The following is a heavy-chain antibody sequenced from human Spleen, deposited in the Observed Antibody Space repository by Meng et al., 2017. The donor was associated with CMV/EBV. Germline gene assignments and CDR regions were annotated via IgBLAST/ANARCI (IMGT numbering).Heavy chain of an antibody. CDR1: GFSFSSYD. Sequence: GESLKISCAASGFSFSSYDMSWVRQAPGKGLEWVAFIRYNGINKYYGDSVKGRFTISRDNSKNTLYLQMNSLRAEDTAVYYCAKAIPTISGSTAGRAMDVWGQGTTVTVSS. J-gene: IGHJ6*02. D-gene: IGHD2-15*01. CDR2: IRYNGINK. V-gene: IGHV3-30*02. CDR3: AKAIPTISGSTAGRAMDV.